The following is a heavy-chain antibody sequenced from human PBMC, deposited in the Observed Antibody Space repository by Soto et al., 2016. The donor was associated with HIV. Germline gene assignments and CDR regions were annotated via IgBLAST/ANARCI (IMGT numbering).Heavy chain of an antibody. CDR2: INPNSGGT. Sequence: QVQLVQSGAEVKKPGSSVKVSCKASGGTLSNYGISWVRQAPGQGLEWMGWINPNSGGTNYAQKFQGRVTMTRDTSISTAYMELSRLRSDDTAVYYCARARVQLLLFDYWGQGTLVTVSS. CDR1: GGTLSNYG. V-gene: IGHV1-2*02. D-gene: IGHD2-2*01. J-gene: IGHJ4*02. CDR3: ARARVQLLLFDY.